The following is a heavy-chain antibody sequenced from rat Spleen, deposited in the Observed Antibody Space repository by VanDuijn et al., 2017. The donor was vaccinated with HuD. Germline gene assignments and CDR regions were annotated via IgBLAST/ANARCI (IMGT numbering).Heavy chain of an antibody. D-gene: IGHD1-9*01. J-gene: IGHJ2*01. V-gene: IGHV5-29*01. CDR2: ISFDGGRN. Sequence: EVQLVESDGGLVQPGRSLKLSCAASGFTFSDYSMAWVRQAPTKGLEWVATISFDGGRNFYRDSVKGRFTISRDNAKSTLSLQMDSLRSEDTATYYCARRHYGYTDYFDYWGQGVMVTVSS. CDR1: GFTFSDYS. CDR3: ARRHYGYTDYFDY.